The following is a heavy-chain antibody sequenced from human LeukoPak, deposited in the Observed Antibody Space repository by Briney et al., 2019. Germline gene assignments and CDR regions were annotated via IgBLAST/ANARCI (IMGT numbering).Heavy chain of an antibody. CDR1: GGTFSSYA. CDR3: ARLITMVPGSDY. CDR2: IIPIFGTA. D-gene: IGHD3-10*01. Sequence: ASVKVSCKASGGTFSSYAISWVRQAPGQGLEWMGRIIPIFGTANYAQKFQGRVTITTDESTNTAYMELSSLRSEDTAVYYCARLITMVPGSDYWGQGTLVTVSS. J-gene: IGHJ4*02. V-gene: IGHV1-69*05.